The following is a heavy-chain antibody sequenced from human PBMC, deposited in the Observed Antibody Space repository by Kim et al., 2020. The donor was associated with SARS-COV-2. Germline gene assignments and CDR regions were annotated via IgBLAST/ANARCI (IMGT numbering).Heavy chain of an antibody. V-gene: IGHV4-34*01. CDR2: INPSGST. D-gene: IGHD2-21*01. CDR3: ATTSGDWRFFDF. J-gene: IGHJ4*02. CDR1: GGSFSGYY. Sequence: SETLSLTCAVYGGSFSGYYWSWIRQSPGKGLEYIVEINPSGSTNYNPSLKSRVAISIDTSKNQFSLRLSSVTAADTAVYYCATTSGDWRFFDFWGQGTLV.